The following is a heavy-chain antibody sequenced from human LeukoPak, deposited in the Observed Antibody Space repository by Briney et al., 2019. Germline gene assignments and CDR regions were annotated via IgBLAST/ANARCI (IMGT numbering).Heavy chain of an antibody. CDR2: IGTAGEP. CDR3: ARKAAPGWHFDL. D-gene: IGHD6-13*01. V-gene: IGHV3-13*05. J-gene: IGHJ2*01. CDR1: GFTFSNYD. Sequence: GGSLRLSCAASGFTFSNYDMHWVRQATGKGLEWVSAIGTAGEPYYPGSVKGRFSISRKNDKNSLYLQMAGLRAGDTAVHYCARKAAPGWHFDLWGRGTLVTVSS.